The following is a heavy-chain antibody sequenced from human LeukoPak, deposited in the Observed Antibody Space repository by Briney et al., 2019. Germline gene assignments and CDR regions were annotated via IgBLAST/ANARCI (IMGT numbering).Heavy chain of an antibody. CDR1: GGTFSSYA. Sequence: SVKVSCKASGGTFSSYAISWVRQAPGQGLEWMGRIIPILGIANYAQKFQGRVTITADKSTCTAYMELSSLRSEDTAVYYCARSTFYDYGGNYYGMDVWGQGTTVTVSS. J-gene: IGHJ6*02. CDR2: IIPILGIA. D-gene: IGHD4-17*01. CDR3: ARSTFYDYGGNYYGMDV. V-gene: IGHV1-69*04.